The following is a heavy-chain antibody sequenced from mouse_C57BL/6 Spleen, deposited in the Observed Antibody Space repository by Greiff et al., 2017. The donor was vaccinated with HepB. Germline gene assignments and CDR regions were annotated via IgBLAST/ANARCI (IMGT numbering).Heavy chain of an antibody. J-gene: IGHJ2*01. CDR2: ISGGGGNT. V-gene: IGHV5-9*01. D-gene: IGHD1-1*01. CDR1: GFTFSSYT. Sequence: EVKVVESGGGLVKPGGSLKLSCAASGFTFSSYTMSWVRQTPEKRLEWVATISGGGGNTYYPDSVKGRFTISRDNAKNTLYLQMSSLRSEDTALYYCARRGAHYYGSVLDYWGQGTTLTVSS. CDR3: ARRGAHYYGSVLDY.